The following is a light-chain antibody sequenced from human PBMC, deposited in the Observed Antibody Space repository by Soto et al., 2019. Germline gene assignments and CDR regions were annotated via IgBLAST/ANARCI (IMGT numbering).Light chain of an antibody. V-gene: IGKV3-20*01. Sequence: IVLTQSPGTLALSPGERATLYCRARQSVSSSYLAWYQQKPGQAPRLLIYGASSRATGIPDRFSGSVSGTDFTLTISRLEPEDFAVYYCQQYGSAPHITFGPGTKGDIK. CDR1: QSVSSSY. CDR3: QQYGSAPHIT. CDR2: GAS. J-gene: IGKJ3*01.